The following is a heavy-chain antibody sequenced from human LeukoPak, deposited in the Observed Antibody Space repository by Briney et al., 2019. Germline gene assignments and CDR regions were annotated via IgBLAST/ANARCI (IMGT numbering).Heavy chain of an antibody. V-gene: IGHV1-18*01. CDR1: GYTFTNFG. Sequence: ASVRVSCKAVGYTFTNFGITWVRQAPGQGLEWMGWISAYNGDTKYGQNFQGRVTMTPETSTTTAYIDVRGLTSDARAAYFCGSVDMAITKDYWGQGTLVTVSS. D-gene: IGHD1-20*01. CDR3: GSVDMAITKDY. J-gene: IGHJ4*02. CDR2: ISAYNGDT.